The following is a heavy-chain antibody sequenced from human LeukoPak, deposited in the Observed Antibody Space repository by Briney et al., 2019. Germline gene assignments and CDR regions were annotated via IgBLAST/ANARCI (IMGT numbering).Heavy chain of an antibody. CDR1: GFTFSSYA. CDR3: AKEDIVVVVAATGGYFDY. CDR2: ISGSGGST. V-gene: IGHV3-23*01. Sequence: GGSLRLSCAASGFTFSSYAMSWVRQAPGKGLEWVSAISGSGGSTYYADSVKDRFTISRDNSKNTLYLQMNSLRAEDTAVYYCAKEDIVVVVAATGGYFDYWGQGTLVTVSS. D-gene: IGHD2-15*01. J-gene: IGHJ4*02.